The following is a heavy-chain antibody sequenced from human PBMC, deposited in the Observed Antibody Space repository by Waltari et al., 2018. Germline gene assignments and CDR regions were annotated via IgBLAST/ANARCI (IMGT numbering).Heavy chain of an antibody. J-gene: IGHJ4*02. CDR3: ARHAWNGWSRPFDY. Sequence: QLQLQESGPGLVKPSETLSLTCTVSGDSISSSNYYWGWIRQPPGKGLEWIGRIYYSGRTYSNPALRRRVTISVETSKGQFSLNLNSVTAADTAVYYCARHAWNGWSRPFDYWGQGTLVTVSS. D-gene: IGHD2-15*01. V-gene: IGHV4-39*01. CDR2: IYYSGRT. CDR1: GDSISSSNYY.